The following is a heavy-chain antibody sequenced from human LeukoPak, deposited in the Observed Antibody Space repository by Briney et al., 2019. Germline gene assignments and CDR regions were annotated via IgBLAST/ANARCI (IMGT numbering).Heavy chain of an antibody. CDR2: IRSSSSSI. J-gene: IGHJ4*02. CDR3: ARLTVGLDY. D-gene: IGHD4-23*01. CDR1: GFTFSSFG. Sequence: GGSLRLSCAASGFTFSSFGMNWVRQAPGKGLEWVSYIRSSSSSIYHADSVKGRFTISRDNAKNSLYLQMNSLRAEDTAVYYCARLTVGLDYWGQGTLVTVSS. V-gene: IGHV3-48*04.